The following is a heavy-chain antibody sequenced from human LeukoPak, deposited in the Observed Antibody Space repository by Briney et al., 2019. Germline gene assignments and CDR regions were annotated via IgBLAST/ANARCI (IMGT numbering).Heavy chain of an antibody. CDR3: ARTSSSGYYYRDAFDI. D-gene: IGHD3-22*01. CDR1: GFTFSSYA. Sequence: PGGSLRLSCAASGFTFSSYAMHWVRQAPGKGLEWVAVISYDGSNKYYADSVKGRFTISRDNAKTSVYLQMNSLRAEDTAVYYCARTSSSGYYYRDAFDIWGQGTMVTISP. J-gene: IGHJ3*02. CDR2: ISYDGSNK. V-gene: IGHV3-30*04.